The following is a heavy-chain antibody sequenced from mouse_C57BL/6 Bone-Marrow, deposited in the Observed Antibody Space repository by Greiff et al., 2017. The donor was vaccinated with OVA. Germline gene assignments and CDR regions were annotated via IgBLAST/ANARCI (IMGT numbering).Heavy chain of an antibody. V-gene: IGHV1-64*01. CDR1: GYTFTSYW. CDR3: ARRGTFYSNYYWYFDV. Sequence: QVQLQQPGAELVKPGASVKLSCKASGYTFTSYWMHWVKQRPGQGLEWIGMIHPNSGSTNYNEKFKSKATLTVDKSSSTAYMQLSSLTSEDYAVYYCARRGTFYSNYYWYFDVWGTGTTVTVSS. CDR2: IHPNSGST. J-gene: IGHJ1*03. D-gene: IGHD2-5*01.